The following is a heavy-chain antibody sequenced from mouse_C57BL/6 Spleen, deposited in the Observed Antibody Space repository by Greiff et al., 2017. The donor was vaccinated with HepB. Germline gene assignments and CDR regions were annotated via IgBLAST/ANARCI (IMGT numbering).Heavy chain of an antibody. CDR3: TGPYYYGSSPWFAY. CDR2: IRLKSDNYAT. CDR1: GFTFSNYW. J-gene: IGHJ3*01. V-gene: IGHV6-3*01. Sequence: EVQVVESGGGLVQPGGSMKLSCVASGFTFSNYWMNWVRQSPEKGLEWVAQIRLKSDNYATHYAESVKGRFTISRDDSKSSVYLQMNNLRAEDTGIYYCTGPYYYGSSPWFAYWGQGTLVTVSA. D-gene: IGHD1-1*01.